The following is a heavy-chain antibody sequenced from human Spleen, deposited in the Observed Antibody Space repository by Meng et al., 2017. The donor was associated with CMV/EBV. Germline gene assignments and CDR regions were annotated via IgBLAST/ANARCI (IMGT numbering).Heavy chain of an antibody. D-gene: IGHD6-19*01. CDR2: ISASSADT. V-gene: IGHV3-23*01. CDR3: ATAIAMAANY. CDR1: GFTFSSHA. J-gene: IGHJ4*02. Sequence: GESLKISCAASGFTFSSHAMAWVRQAPGKGLEWVSSISASSADTFYADSVRGRFTTSRDDSKNTLHLQLNTLRAEDTAVYYCATAIAMAANYWGQGTLVTVSS.